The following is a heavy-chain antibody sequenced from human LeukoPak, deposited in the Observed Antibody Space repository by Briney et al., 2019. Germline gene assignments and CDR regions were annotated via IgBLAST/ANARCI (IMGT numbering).Heavy chain of an antibody. CDR3: ARRYSSSWSDAFDI. Sequence: PSETLSLTCSVSGGSISSYYWSWIRQPPGKGLEWIGHVYYSGSTNYNPSLKSRVTISVDTSKNQFSLKLSSVTAADTAVYYCARRYSSSWSDAFDIWGQGTVVTVSS. D-gene: IGHD6-13*01. J-gene: IGHJ3*02. CDR1: GGSISSYY. CDR2: VYYSGST. V-gene: IGHV4-59*01.